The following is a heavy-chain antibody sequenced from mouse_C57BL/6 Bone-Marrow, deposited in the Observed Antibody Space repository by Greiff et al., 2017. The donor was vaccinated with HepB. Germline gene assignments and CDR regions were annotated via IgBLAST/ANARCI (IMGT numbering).Heavy chain of an antibody. Sequence: VQLQQSGAELARPGASVKLSCKASGYTFTSYGISWVKQRTRQGLEWIGEIYPRSGNTYYNEKFKGKATLTADKSSSTAYMELRSLTSEDSAVYFCAREPYYYGNYFDYWGQGTTLTVSS. D-gene: IGHD1-1*01. CDR1: GYTFTSYG. V-gene: IGHV1-81*01. CDR3: AREPYYYGNYFDY. J-gene: IGHJ2*01. CDR2: IYPRSGNT.